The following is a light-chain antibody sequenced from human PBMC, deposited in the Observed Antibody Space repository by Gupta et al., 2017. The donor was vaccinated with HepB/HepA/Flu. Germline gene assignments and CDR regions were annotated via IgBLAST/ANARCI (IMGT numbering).Light chain of an antibody. V-gene: IGLV1-40*01. Sequence: QSVLTQPPSVSGAPGQRVTISCTGSSSNIGAGYDVHGYQQLPGTAPKLLIYGNSNRPSGVPDRFSGSKSGTSASLAITGLQAEDEADYYCQSYDSSLRGVFGGGTKLTVL. CDR3: QSYDSSLRGV. J-gene: IGLJ2*01. CDR2: GNS. CDR1: SSNIGAGYD.